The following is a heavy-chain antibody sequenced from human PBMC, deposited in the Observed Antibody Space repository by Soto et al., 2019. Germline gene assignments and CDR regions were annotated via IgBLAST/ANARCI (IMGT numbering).Heavy chain of an antibody. CDR2: INSDGSST. D-gene: IGHD1-1*01. CDR1: GFTFSSYW. J-gene: IGHJ6*02. CDR3: AREENWNYYYYGMDV. Sequence: PGGSLRLCCAASGFTFSSYWMHWVRQATGKGLVWVSRINSDGSSTSYADSVKGRFTISRDNAKNTLYLQMNSLRAEDTAVYYCAREENWNYYYYGMDVWGQGTTVTVSS. V-gene: IGHV3-74*01.